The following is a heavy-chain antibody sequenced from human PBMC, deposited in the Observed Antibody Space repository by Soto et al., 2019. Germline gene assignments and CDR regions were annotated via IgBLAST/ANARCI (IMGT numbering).Heavy chain of an antibody. CDR3: ARVWTTVTNWFDP. Sequence: QVQLQESGPGLVKPSGTLSLTCAVSGGSISSSNWWRWVRQPPGNGLEWIGEISHSGSTYYNPSLKSRVTISVDKSKNQFSLKLSSVTAADTAVYYCARVWTTVTNWFDPWGQGTLVTVSS. CDR2: ISHSGST. D-gene: IGHD4-17*01. V-gene: IGHV4-4*02. J-gene: IGHJ5*02. CDR1: GGSISSSNW.